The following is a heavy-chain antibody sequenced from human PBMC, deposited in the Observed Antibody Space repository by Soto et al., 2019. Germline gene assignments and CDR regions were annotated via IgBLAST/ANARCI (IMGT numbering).Heavy chain of an antibody. J-gene: IGHJ6*02. CDR1: GFSFSTYG. Sequence: QVQMVESGGGVVQPGRSLRLSSAASGFSFSTYGMHWVRQAPGKGLEWMAVISNDGSNKYYADSVKGRFTISRDNSKDTLFLQMNSLRGEDTAVYYCAKVVRADSTSSNFYYYFGMDVWGQGTTVTVSS. CDR3: AKVVRADSTSSNFYYYFGMDV. CDR2: ISNDGSNK. D-gene: IGHD6-6*01. V-gene: IGHV3-30*18.